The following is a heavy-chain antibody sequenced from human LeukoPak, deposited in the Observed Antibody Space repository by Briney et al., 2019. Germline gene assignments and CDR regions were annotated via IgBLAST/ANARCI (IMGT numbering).Heavy chain of an antibody. D-gene: IGHD2-21*02. Sequence: SQTLSPTCTVSAGSTSRGDYYWSWIRQPPGKGLEWIAYIYYSGSTYYNPSLKSRVTISVDTSKNQFSLKLSSVTAADTAVYYCVRVMIVVVTEGWFDPWGQGTLVTVSS. J-gene: IGHJ5*02. CDR2: IYYSGST. CDR1: AGSTSRGDYY. V-gene: IGHV4-30-4*01. CDR3: VRVMIVVVTEGWFDP.